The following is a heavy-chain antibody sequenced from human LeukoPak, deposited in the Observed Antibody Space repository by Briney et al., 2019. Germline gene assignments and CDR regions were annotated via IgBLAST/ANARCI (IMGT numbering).Heavy chain of an antibody. J-gene: IGHJ6*03. CDR1: GFTFSSYA. Sequence: GGSLRLSCAASGFTFSSYAMYWVRQAPGKGLEWVAVISYDGSNKYYADSVKGRFTISRDNSKNTLYLQMNSLRAEDTAVYYCARDNHYYMDVWGKGTTVTVSS. CDR2: ISYDGSNK. V-gene: IGHV3-30*04. D-gene: IGHD1-14*01. CDR3: ARDNHYYMDV.